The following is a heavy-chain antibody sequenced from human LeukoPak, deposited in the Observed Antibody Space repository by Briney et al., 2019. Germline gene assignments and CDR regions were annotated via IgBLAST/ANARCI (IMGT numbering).Heavy chain of an antibody. Sequence: GGSLRLSCAASGFTFSSYGMHWVRQAPGKGLEWVAVISYDGSNKYYADSVKGRFTISRDNSKNTLYLQMNSLRAEDTAVYYCAKDLGITGTTGDYYYGMDVWGKGTTVTVSS. V-gene: IGHV3-30*18. J-gene: IGHJ6*04. CDR1: GFTFSSYG. CDR2: ISYDGSNK. D-gene: IGHD1-20*01. CDR3: AKDLGITGTTGDYYYGMDV.